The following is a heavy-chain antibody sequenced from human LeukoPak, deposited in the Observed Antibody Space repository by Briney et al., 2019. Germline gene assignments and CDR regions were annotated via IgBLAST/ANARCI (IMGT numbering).Heavy chain of an antibody. CDR2: ISAYNGNT. CDR3: ARDLGVVVAADYFDY. V-gene: IGHV1-18*04. CDR1: GYTFTSYG. J-gene: IGHJ4*02. D-gene: IGHD2-15*01. Sequence: ASVKVSCKASGYTFTSYGISWVRQAPGQGLEWMGWISAYNGNTNYAQKLQGRVTMTTDTSESTAYMELRSLRSDDTAVYYCARDLGVVVAADYFDYWGQGTLVTVSS.